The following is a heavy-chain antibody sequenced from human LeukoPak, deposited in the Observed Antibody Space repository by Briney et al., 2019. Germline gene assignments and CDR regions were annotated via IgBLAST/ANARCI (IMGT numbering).Heavy chain of an antibody. J-gene: IGHJ4*02. Sequence: SETLSLTCTVSGGSISSYNWSWIRQPPGKGLEWIGYIYYSGSTNYNPSLTSRVTISVDTSKNQFSLKLSSVTAADTAVYYCASDQTRKTYYYGSGSYSWGQGTLVTVSS. CDR3: ASDQTRKTYYYGSGSYS. CDR1: GGSISSYN. V-gene: IGHV4-59*01. CDR2: IYYSGST. D-gene: IGHD3-10*01.